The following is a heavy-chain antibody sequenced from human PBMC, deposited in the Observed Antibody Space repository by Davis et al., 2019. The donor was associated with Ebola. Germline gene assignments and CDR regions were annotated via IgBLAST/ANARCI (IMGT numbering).Heavy chain of an antibody. CDR1: GGSISSGGYY. J-gene: IGHJ5*02. V-gene: IGHV4-61*03. CDR2: IYYSGST. D-gene: IGHD3-10*01. CDR3: ARQTGSLNWFDP. Sequence: SETLSLTCTASGGSISSGGYYWSWIRQHPGKGLEWIGYIYYSGSTNSNPSLKSRVIISIDKSKNHFSLKLSSVTAADTAVYYCARQTGSLNWFDPWGQGSLVTVSS.